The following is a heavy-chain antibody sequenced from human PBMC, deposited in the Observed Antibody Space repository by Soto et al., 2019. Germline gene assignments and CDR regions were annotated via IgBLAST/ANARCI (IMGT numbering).Heavy chain of an antibody. CDR2: TSYDGSNQ. D-gene: IGHD1-1*01. J-gene: IGHJ6*02. Sequence: GGSLRLSCAASGFTFKNYALHWVRQAPGKGLEWVAVTSYDGSNQFYADSVKGRVTISRDIYKNTLYLHMKSLRTEDTAVYYCARPQTTGTTSLYYGMDVWGQGTTVTVSS. CDR1: GFTFKNYA. CDR3: ARPQTTGTTSLYYGMDV. V-gene: IGHV3-30-3*01.